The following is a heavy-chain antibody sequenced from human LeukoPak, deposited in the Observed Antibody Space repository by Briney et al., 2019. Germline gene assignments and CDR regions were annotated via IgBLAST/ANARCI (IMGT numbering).Heavy chain of an antibody. Sequence: PGGSLRLSCAASGFTFSSYAMHWVRQAPGKGLEWVAVISYDGSNKYYADSVKGRFTISRDNSKNTLYLQMNSLRAEDTAVYYCAKGNYDFWSLDPYYFDYWGQGTLVTVSS. J-gene: IGHJ4*02. CDR1: GFTFSSYA. D-gene: IGHD3-3*01. CDR3: AKGNYDFWSLDPYYFDY. CDR2: ISYDGSNK. V-gene: IGHV3-30*04.